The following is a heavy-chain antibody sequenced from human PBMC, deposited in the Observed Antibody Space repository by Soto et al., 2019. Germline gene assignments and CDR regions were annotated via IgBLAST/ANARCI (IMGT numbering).Heavy chain of an antibody. Sequence: ASVKVSCNASGSTFTSYGISWVRPAPGQGLEWMGWISAYNGNTNYAQKLQGRVTMTTGTSTSTAYMELRSLSSDDTAVDYCAADCVSAPQLAEAGSYYWGQGTLVTVSS. D-gene: IGHD3-10*01. V-gene: IGHV1-18*01. J-gene: IGHJ4*02. CDR1: GSTFTSYG. CDR2: ISAYNGNT. CDR3: AADCVSAPQLAEAGSYY.